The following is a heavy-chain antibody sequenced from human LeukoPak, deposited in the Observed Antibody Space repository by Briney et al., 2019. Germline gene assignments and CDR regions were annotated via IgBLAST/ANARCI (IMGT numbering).Heavy chain of an antibody. Sequence: PSETLSLTXTVSGGSISSYYWGWIRQPAGKGLEWIGRIYTSGSTNYNPSLKSRVTMSVDTSKNQFSLKLSSVTAADTAVYYCARSGAARDDLDYWGQGTLVTVSS. CDR3: ARSGAARDDLDY. CDR2: IYTSGST. J-gene: IGHJ4*02. CDR1: GGSISSYY. V-gene: IGHV4-4*07. D-gene: IGHD6-6*01.